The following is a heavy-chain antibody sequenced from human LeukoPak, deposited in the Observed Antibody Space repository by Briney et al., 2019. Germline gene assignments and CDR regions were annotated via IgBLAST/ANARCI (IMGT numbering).Heavy chain of an antibody. CDR2: ISSSGSSI. CDR3: ARDPYSGSYGDYYYYYMDV. CDR1: GFTFNDYY. V-gene: IGHV3-11*04. Sequence: PGGSLRLSCAASGFTFNDYYMNWIRQAPGKGLEWVSYISSSGSSIHYADSVKGRFAISRDNAKNSLYLQMNSLRAEDTAVYYCARDPYSGSYGDYYYYYMDVWGKGTTVTISS. D-gene: IGHD1-26*01. J-gene: IGHJ6*03.